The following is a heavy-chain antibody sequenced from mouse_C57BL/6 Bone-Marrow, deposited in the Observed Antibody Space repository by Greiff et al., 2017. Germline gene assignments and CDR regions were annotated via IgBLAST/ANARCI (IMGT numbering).Heavy chain of an antibody. CDR2: IDPETGGT. D-gene: IGHD4-1*02. CDR3: TRIDAPTGTYYFDY. CDR1: GHTFTDYE. Sequence: QVQLQQSGAELVRPGASVTLSCKASGHTFTDYEMHWVKQTPVHGLEWIGAIDPETGGTAYNQKFKGKAILTADKSSSTAYMELRSLTSEDSAVYYCTRIDAPTGTYYFDYWGQGTTLTVSS. J-gene: IGHJ2*01. V-gene: IGHV1-15*01.